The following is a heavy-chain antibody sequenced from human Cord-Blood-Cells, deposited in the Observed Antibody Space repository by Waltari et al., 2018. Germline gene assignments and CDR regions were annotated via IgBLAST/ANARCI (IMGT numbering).Heavy chain of an antibody. CDR2: IYHSGST. J-gene: IGHJ2*01. V-gene: IGHV4-38-2*02. D-gene: IGHD6-6*01. CDR3: ARGEADGSSSWYFDL. CDR1: GYSISRGYY. Sequence: QVQLQESGPGLVKPSETLSLTCTVSGYSISRGYYWGWIRQPPGKGLQWIGSIYHSGSTYYTPSLKSRVTIALDTSKNQFSLTLSSVTAADTTVYYCARGEADGSSSWYFDLWRRGTLVTVSS.